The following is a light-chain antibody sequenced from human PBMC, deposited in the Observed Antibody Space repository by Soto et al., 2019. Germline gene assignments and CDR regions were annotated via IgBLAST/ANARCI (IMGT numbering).Light chain of an antibody. V-gene: IGKV3-20*01. CDR3: QQYGSSLLT. Sequence: EIVLTQSPGTLSLSPGERATLSCRASQSISSSYLAWYQQKPGQAPRLLIYGISSRATGIPDRFSGSGSGTDVTLTISRLEPEDFAVYYCQQYGSSLLTFGGGTKVEI. J-gene: IGKJ4*01. CDR1: QSISSSY. CDR2: GIS.